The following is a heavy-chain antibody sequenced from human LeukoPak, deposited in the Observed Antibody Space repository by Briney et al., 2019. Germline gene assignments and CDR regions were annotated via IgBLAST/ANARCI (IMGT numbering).Heavy chain of an antibody. CDR3: ARGPATTRVTPAVGAFDI. CDR2: IYTSGST. Sequence: SETLSLTCTVSGGSISSYYWSWLRQPAGKGLEWIGRIYTSGSTNYNPSLKSRVTMSVDTSKNQFSLKLSTVTAADTAVYYCARGPATTRVTPAVGAFDIWGQGTMVTVSS. CDR1: GGSISSYY. J-gene: IGHJ3*02. V-gene: IGHV4-4*07. D-gene: IGHD4-23*01.